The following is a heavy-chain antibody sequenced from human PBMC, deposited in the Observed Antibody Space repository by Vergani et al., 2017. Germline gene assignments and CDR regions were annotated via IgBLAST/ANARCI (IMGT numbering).Heavy chain of an antibody. CDR2: VSYSGTT. J-gene: IGHJ1*01. V-gene: IGHV4-39*02. CDR3: ARGSDYYDSSGYYYAPYFQH. CDR1: GGSISSNSYY. D-gene: IGHD3-22*01. Sequence: QLQLQESGPGLVKPSETLSLTCTVSGGSISSNSYYWSWIRQPPGKGLEWIGSVSYSGTTFYNPSLKSRVTVSVDTSKNHFSLKLNSVTAADTAVYYCARGSDYYDSSGYYYAPYFQHWGQGTLVTVSS.